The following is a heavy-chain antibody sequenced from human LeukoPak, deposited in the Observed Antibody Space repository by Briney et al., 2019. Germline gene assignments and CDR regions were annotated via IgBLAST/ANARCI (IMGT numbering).Heavy chain of an antibody. Sequence: GGSLRLSCAASGFTFSTCSMNWVRQAPGKGLEWVAYISSGSGTIYYADSVKGRFTISRGNAKNSLYLQMNSLRAEDSAVYYCAKPEATYYFDYWGQGTLVTVSS. V-gene: IGHV3-48*01. CDR2: ISSGSGTI. CDR3: AKPEATYYFDY. CDR1: GFTFSTCS. J-gene: IGHJ4*02. D-gene: IGHD1-14*01.